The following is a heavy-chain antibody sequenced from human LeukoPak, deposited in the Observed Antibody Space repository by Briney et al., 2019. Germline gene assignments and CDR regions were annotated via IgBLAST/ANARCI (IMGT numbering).Heavy chain of an antibody. CDR3: ASSYMVRGVIWVDY. Sequence: SETLSLTCTVSGGSISSSTYYWGWIRQPPGKGLEWIGSVYYSGSTYYKPSLKSRVTISVDTSKNQFSLKLSSVTAADTAVYYCASSYMVRGVIWVDYWGQGTLVTVSS. CDR2: VYYSGST. V-gene: IGHV4-39*01. J-gene: IGHJ4*02. D-gene: IGHD3-10*01. CDR1: GGSISSSTYY.